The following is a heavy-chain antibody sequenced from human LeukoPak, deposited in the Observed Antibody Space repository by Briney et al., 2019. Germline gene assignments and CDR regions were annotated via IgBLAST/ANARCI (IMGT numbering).Heavy chain of an antibody. CDR1: GFTFSSYW. D-gene: IGHD3-10*01. CDR3: AKDLITMVRGVIMMYFQH. Sequence: GGSLRLSCAASGFTFSSYWMSWVRQAPGKGLEWVAVISYDGSNKYYADSVKGRFTISRDNSKNTLYLQMNSLRAEDTAVYYCAKDLITMVRGVIMMYFQHWGQGTLVTVSS. J-gene: IGHJ1*01. V-gene: IGHV3-30*18. CDR2: ISYDGSNK.